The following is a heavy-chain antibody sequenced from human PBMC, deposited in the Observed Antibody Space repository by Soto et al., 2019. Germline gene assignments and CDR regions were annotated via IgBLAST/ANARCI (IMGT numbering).Heavy chain of an antibody. D-gene: IGHD5-12*01. CDR1: GGSISSGDYY. CDR3: ARANIVATTFDY. CDR2: IYYSGST. Sequence: PSETLSLTCTVSGGSISSGDYYWSWTRQPPGKGLEWIGYIYYSGSTYFNPSLKSRLTISVDTSKNQFSLKLSSVTAADTAVYYCARANIVATTFDYWGQGTLVTVSS. J-gene: IGHJ4*02. V-gene: IGHV4-30-4*02.